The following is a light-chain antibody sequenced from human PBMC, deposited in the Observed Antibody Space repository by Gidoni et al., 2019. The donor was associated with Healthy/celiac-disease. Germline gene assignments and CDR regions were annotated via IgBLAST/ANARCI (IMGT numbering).Light chain of an antibody. CDR1: SLRRYY. V-gene: IGLV3-19*01. CDR3: NSRDSSGNHWV. Sequence: AVSVALGQTVRITCQGDSLRRYYASWYQQKPGQAPVLVIYGKNNRPSGIPDRFSGSSSGNTASLTITGAQAEDEADYYCNSRDSSGNHWVFGGGTKLTVL. J-gene: IGLJ3*02. CDR2: GKN.